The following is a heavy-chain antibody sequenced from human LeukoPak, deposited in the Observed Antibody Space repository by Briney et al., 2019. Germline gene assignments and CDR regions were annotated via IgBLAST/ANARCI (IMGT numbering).Heavy chain of an antibody. D-gene: IGHD3-22*01. J-gene: IGHJ4*02. V-gene: IGHV1-18*01. CDR3: ARHSSHSHFDY. Sequence: ASVKVSCTASGYTFTIYAFSWVRQAPGQGLEWMGWINTYNGNTDYAQKLQGRVTMTTDTSTSTAYMELRSLRSDDTAVYYCARHSSHSHFDYWGQGTLVTVSS. CDR1: GYTFTIYA. CDR2: INTYNGNT.